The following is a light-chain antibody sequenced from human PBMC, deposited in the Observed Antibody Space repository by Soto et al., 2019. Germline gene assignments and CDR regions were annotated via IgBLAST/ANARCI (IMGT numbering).Light chain of an antibody. J-gene: IGKJ2*01. V-gene: IGKV3-15*01. Sequence: EIVMTQSPATLSVSPGERATLSCRASQSVSSNLAWYQQKPGQAPRLLIYSASTRATGIPARFSGSGSGTEFTLTISSLQSEDSAVYFCQQYINWHHTFGQGTKLEIK. CDR3: QQYINWHHT. CDR2: SAS. CDR1: QSVSSN.